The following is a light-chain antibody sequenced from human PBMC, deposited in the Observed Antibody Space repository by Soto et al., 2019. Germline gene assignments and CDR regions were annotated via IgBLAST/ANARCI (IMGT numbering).Light chain of an antibody. Sequence: QAVLTQPASVPGPPGQSITIPCTRTNSEVGAYNYVSWYQHQPGKAPKLMIYEVFIRPSGVSSRFSGSKSGSTASLTISGLQAEDEADYYCSSHTATTTLDVFGTGTKVTVL. CDR3: SSHTATTTLDV. CDR1: NSEVGAYNY. V-gene: IGLV2-14*01. J-gene: IGLJ1*01. CDR2: EVF.